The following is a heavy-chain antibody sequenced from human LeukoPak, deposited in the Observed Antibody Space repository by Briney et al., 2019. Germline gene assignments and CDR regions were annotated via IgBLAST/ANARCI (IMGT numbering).Heavy chain of an antibody. J-gene: IGHJ5*02. CDR1: GGSIGRYR. V-gene: IGHV4-4*07. D-gene: IGHD2-2*01. CDR2: IHTSGST. Sequence: SETLSLTCTVSGGSIGRYRWSWFRQPAGEGLEWIGRIHTSGSTNYNPSLKSRATMSVDTSRNQFSVKLRSVTAADTAVYYCARETPAAGNWYDPWGQGTLVTVSS. CDR3: ARETPAAGNWYDP.